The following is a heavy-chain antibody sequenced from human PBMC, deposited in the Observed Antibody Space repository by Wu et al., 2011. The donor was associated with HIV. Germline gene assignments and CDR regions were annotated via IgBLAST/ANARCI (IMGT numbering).Heavy chain of an antibody. Sequence: QVQLVQSGAEVKKPGSSVKVSCKASGGTFSSNAISWMRQAPGQGLEWMGGFIGVFGTGIYAQKFQGRVTITTDESRSTSYMDLSGLRSEDTAVYYCAMGPQPTSSWYLNAFDYWGQGTLVTVSS. J-gene: IGHJ4*02. CDR1: GGTFSSNA. D-gene: IGHD6-13*01. V-gene: IGHV1-69*05. CDR3: AMGPQPTSSWYLNAFDY. CDR2: FIGVFGTG.